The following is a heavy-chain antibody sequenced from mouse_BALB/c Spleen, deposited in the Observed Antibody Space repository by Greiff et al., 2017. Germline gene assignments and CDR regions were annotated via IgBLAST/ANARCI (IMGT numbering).Heavy chain of an antibody. CDR1: GFSLTGYG. D-gene: IGHD2-2*01. CDR3: ARDGNDRAMDD. J-gene: IGHJ4*01. CDR2: IWGDGST. Sequence: VKLEESGPGLVAPSQCLSITCTVSGFSLTGYGVNWVRQPPGKGLEWLGIIWGDGSTDYNSALKSRMSISKDDYKSQVVLKMNSLQTDDTARYCCARDGNDRAMDDWGQGTSVTVS. V-gene: IGHV2-6-7*01.